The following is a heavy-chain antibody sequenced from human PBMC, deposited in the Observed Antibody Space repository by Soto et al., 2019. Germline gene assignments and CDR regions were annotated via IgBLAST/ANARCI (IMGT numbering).Heavy chain of an antibody. V-gene: IGHV3-21*06. CDR1: GFMFSAYT. CDR3: ATPYYFNH. J-gene: IGHJ1*01. Sequence: PGGSLRLSCAASGFMFSAYTMNWVRQAPGKGLEWLSSISDDSSYIDYADSLRGRFTVSRDNARNSLYLQIDSQGVEDTAVYYCATPYYFNHWGPGTLVTVSS. CDR2: ISDDSSYI. D-gene: IGHD3-16*01.